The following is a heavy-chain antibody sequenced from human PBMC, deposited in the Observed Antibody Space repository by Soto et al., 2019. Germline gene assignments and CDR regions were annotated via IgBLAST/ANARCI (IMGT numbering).Heavy chain of an antibody. V-gene: IGHV3-74*01. J-gene: IGHJ5*02. Sequence: HPWGSLRLSCAASGFTFSNYWMHWVRQAPGKGLVWVSRINNDGSSTSYAGSVKGRFTISRDNAENTLYLQMSSLRADDTAVYFCARGYTSTWYNWFDPWGQGTLVTVSS. CDR1: GFTFSNYW. CDR3: ARGYTSTWYNWFDP. D-gene: IGHD6-13*01. CDR2: INNDGSST.